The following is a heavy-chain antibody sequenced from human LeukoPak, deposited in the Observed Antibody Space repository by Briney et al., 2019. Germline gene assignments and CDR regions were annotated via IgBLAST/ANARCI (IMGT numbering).Heavy chain of an antibody. D-gene: IGHD3-22*01. Sequence: SETLSLTCTVSGGSISSSSYYWGWIRQPPGKGLEWIGSIYYSGSTYYNPSLKSRVTISVDTSKNQFSLKLSSVTAADTAVYYCARITRYYGTDYWGQGTLVTVSS. V-gene: IGHV4-39*07. CDR2: IYYSGST. CDR3: ARITRYYGTDY. CDR1: GGSISSSSYY. J-gene: IGHJ4*02.